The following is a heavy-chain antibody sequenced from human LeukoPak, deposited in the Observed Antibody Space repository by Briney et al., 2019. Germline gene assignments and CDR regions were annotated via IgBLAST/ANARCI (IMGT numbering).Heavy chain of an antibody. CDR2: ISSSSSYI. CDR3: ARVRGYSYGKRAFDY. D-gene: IGHD5-18*01. V-gene: IGHV3-21*01. J-gene: IGHJ4*02. Sequence: AGGSLRLSCAASGFTFSSYSMNWVRQAPGKGLEWVSSISSSSSYIYYAGSVKGRITISRDNAKNSLYLQMNSLRAEDTAVYYCARVRGYSYGKRAFDYWGQGTLVTVSS. CDR1: GFTFSSYS.